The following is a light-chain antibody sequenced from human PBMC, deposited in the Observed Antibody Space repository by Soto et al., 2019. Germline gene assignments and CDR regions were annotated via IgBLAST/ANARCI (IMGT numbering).Light chain of an antibody. CDR2: AKS. CDR1: SSNIGANYD. CDR3: QSYDSSLSGLV. V-gene: IGLV1-40*01. Sequence: QSVLTQPPSVSGAPGQRVTISCTGSSSNIGANYDVQWYQQLPGTAPKLLIYAKSIRPSGVPDRISGSKSGTSASLAITGLQAEDEADYYCQSYDSSLSGLVFGGGTQLTVL. J-gene: IGLJ2*01.